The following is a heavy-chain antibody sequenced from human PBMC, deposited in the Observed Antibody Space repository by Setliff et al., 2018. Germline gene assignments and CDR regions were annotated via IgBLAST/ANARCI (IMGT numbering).Heavy chain of an antibody. CDR2: ISRGATTT. V-gene: IGHV3-11*01. J-gene: IGHJ4*01. CDR1: GFIFSDYY. D-gene: IGHD4-4*01. CDR3: STSTITTYYFDY. Sequence: GGSLRLSCAASGFIFSDYYMSWIRQTPGKGLEWVAYISRGATTTYYTDSVKGRFTISRDDGKNSLYLQMNSLRAEDTAVYYCSTSTITTYYFDYWGHGTLVTVSS.